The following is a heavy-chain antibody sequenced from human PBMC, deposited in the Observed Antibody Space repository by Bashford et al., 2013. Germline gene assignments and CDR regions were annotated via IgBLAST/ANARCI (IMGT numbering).Heavy chain of an antibody. Sequence: SETLSLTCTVSGGSVSSGTYYWSWIRQPPGKGLEWIGHIHYSGSAYYKPSLKSRLTISVDTSKNQFSLTLKYVTAADTAVYYCARTYCSGGYCPTWGPLFFDSWGQGALVTVSS. J-gene: IGHJ4*02. D-gene: IGHD2-15*01. CDR3: ARTYCSGGYCPTWGPLFFDS. CDR1: GGSVSSGTYY. V-gene: IGHV4-61*01. CDR2: IHYSGSA.